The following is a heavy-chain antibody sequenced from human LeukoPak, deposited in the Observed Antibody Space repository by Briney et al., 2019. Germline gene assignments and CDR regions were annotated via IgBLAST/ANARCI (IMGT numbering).Heavy chain of an antibody. J-gene: IGHJ4*02. CDR3: AKDATFGGVMAMYYFDY. CDR2: ISGSGGST. V-gene: IGHV3-23*01. D-gene: IGHD3-16*01. Sequence: PGGSLRLSCAASGFTFSSYGMSWVRQAPGKGLEWVSGISGSGGSTNYADSVKGRFTISRDNSKNTLYLQMNSPRAEDTAVYYCAKDATFGGVMAMYYFDYWGQGTLVTVSS. CDR1: GFTFSSYG.